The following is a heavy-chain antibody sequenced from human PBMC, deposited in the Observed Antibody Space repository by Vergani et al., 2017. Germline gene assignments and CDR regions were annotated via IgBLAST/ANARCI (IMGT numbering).Heavy chain of an antibody. CDR1: GYTFTSYD. D-gene: IGHD5-18*01. CDR2: MNPNSGNT. J-gene: IGHJ3*02. V-gene: IGHV1-8*01. CDR3: ARGMVTHPMPEAFDI. Sequence: QVQLVQSGAEVKKPGASVKVSCKASGYTFTSYDINWVRQATGQGLEWMGWMNPNSGNTGYAQKFQGRVTMTTDTSTSTAYMELRCLRSDDTAVYYCARGMVTHPMPEAFDIWGQGTMVTVSS.